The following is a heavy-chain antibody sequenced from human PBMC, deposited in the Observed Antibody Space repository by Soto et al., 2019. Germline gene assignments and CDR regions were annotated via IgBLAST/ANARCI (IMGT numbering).Heavy chain of an antibody. V-gene: IGHV3-7*01. CDR3: ARDGVEPGLYFDN. D-gene: IGHD3-16*01. Sequence: GGSLRLSCAASGFTFSSYWMSWVRQAPGEGLAWVANINQDGSEKYYVDSVKGRFTISRDNAKNALYLQVNSLRAEDTAVYYCARDGVEPGLYFDNWGQGTLVTVSS. CDR2: INQDGSEK. J-gene: IGHJ4*02. CDR1: GFTFSSYW.